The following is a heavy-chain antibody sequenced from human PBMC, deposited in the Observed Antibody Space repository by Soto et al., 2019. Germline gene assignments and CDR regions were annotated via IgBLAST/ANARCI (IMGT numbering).Heavy chain of an antibody. CDR3: ARDGTIEYSSSLNWFDP. J-gene: IGHJ5*02. Sequence: PGESLKISCKGSGYSFTSYWIGWVRQAPGQGLEWMGGIIPIFGTANYAQKFQGRVTITADESTSTAYMELSSLRSEDTAVYYCARDGTIEYSSSLNWFDPWGQGTLVTVSS. V-gene: IGHV1-69*01. CDR1: GYSFTSYW. D-gene: IGHD6-6*01. CDR2: IIPIFGTA.